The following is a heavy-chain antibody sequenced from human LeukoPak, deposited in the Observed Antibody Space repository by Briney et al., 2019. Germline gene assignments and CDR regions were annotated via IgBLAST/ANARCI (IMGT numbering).Heavy chain of an antibody. J-gene: IGHJ4*02. D-gene: IGHD2-21*01. CDR3: ARSLWPEDY. Sequence: GGSLRLSCAASGFAFSSYWASWVRQAPGKGLEWVANINQDGSGRNYVDSVRGRFTISRDNAKNSVYLQMNSLRAEDTAVYYCARSLWPEDYWGQGILVTVSS. CDR1: GFAFSSYW. CDR2: INQDGSGR. V-gene: IGHV3-7*01.